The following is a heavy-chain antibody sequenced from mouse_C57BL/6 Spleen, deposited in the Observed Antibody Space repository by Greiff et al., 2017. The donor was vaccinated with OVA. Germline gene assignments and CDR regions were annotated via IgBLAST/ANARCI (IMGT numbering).Heavy chain of an antibody. CDR3: AREHEYVDY. D-gene: IGHD5-1*01. CDR2: ISYDGSN. CDR1: GYSITSGYY. J-gene: IGHJ2*01. V-gene: IGHV3-6*01. Sequence: EVKLMESGPGLVKPSQSLSLTCSVTGYSITSGYYWNWIRQFPGNKLEWLGYISYDGSNNYNPSFKNRISITRDTSKNQFFLKLNSVTTEDTATYYCAREHEYVDYWGQGTTLTVSS.